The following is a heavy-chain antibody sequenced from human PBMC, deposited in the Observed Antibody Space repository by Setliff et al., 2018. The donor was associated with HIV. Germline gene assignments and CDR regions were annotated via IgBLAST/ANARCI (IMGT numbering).Heavy chain of an antibody. V-gene: IGHV4-4*08. D-gene: IGHD1-1*01. CDR2: VSASGTT. CDR1: GGSMSGVY. Sequence: PSETLSLTCSVSGGSMSGVYWTWIRQPPGKGLEWIGYVSASGTTKYNPSLQSRVTISGDSSKNQFSLRLSSVTAADTAVYYCAKEGSWNDDSGAFNIWGQGTMVTVSS. CDR3: AKEGSWNDDSGAFNI. J-gene: IGHJ3*02.